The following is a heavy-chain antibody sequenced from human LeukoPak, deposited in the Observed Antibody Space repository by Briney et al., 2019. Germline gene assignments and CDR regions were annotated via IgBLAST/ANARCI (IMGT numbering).Heavy chain of an antibody. CDR3: ARAVHGSTGDY. D-gene: IGHD1-26*01. Sequence: QSGGSLRLSCAASGFTFSSYSMNWVRQAPGKGLEYVSGISTNGGSTYYANSVQGRFTISRDNSKNTLYLQMGSLRAEDMAVYYCARAVHGSTGDYWGQGTLVTVSS. CDR1: GFTFSSYS. CDR2: ISTNGGST. J-gene: IGHJ4*02. V-gene: IGHV3-64*01.